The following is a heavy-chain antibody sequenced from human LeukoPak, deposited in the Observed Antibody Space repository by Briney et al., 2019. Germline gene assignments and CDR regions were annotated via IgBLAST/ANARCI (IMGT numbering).Heavy chain of an antibody. CDR2: IYHSGST. Sequence: SETLSLTCTVSGGSISSSSYYWGWIRQPPGKGLEWIGSIYHSGSTYYNPSLKSRVTISVDTSKNQFSLKLNSVTAADTAVYYCARDPPGSSWGFDYWGQGTLVTVSS. V-gene: IGHV4-39*07. CDR3: ARDPPGSSWGFDY. D-gene: IGHD6-13*01. CDR1: GGSISSSSYY. J-gene: IGHJ4*02.